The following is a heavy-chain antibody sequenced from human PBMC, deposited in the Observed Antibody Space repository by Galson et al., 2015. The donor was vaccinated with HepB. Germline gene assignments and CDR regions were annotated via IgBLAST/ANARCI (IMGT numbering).Heavy chain of an antibody. V-gene: IGHV3-23*01. CDR2: IVGSGRDT. J-gene: IGHJ4*02. CDR3: TEHLTAGNRLWGALHF. Sequence: SLRLSCAASGFTFSSYGMSWVRQAPGAGPEWIADIVGSGRDTDTVDSVKGRFIISRDNSKNTLYLQMNSLRVEDTARYYCTEHLTAGNRLWGALHFWGQGTLVTVSS. D-gene: IGHD3-9*01. CDR1: GFTFSSYG.